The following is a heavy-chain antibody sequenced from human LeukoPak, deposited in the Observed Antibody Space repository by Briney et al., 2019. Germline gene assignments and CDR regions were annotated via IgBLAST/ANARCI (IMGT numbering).Heavy chain of an antibody. CDR3: ARVPSVGVDY. CDR2: ISYDGSNK. J-gene: IGHJ4*02. Sequence: GRPLRLSCAASGFTFSSYAMHGVRQAPGKGLEGVAVISYDGSNKYYADSVKGRFTISRDNSKYTRYLQMNSLRAEDTAVYYCARVPSVGVDYWGQGTLVTVSS. CDR1: GFTFSSYA. D-gene: IGHD1-26*01. V-gene: IGHV3-30-3*01.